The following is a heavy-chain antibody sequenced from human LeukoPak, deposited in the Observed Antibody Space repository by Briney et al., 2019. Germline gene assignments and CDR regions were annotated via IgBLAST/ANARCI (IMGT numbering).Heavy chain of an antibody. CDR1: GFTVSNNY. V-gene: IGHV3-53*01. CDR2: IYSGGST. D-gene: IGHD3-10*01. CDR3: ARAKPKNMVRGLIMRRESRYYFDY. Sequence: GGSLRLSCAASGFTVSNNYMSWVRQAPRKGLEWVSVIYSGGSTYYADSVKGRFTISRDNSKSTLYIQMNSLRAEDTAVYYCARAKPKNMVRGLIMRRESRYYFDYWGQGTLVTISS. J-gene: IGHJ4*02.